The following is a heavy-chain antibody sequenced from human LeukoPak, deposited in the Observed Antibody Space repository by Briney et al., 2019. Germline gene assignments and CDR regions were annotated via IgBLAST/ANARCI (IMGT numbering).Heavy chain of an antibody. J-gene: IGHJ4*02. CDR3: AIGHGYNYAFLDY. CDR2: INPNSGGT. Sequence: ASVKVSCKASGYTFTGYYMHWVRQAPGQGLEWRGWINPNSGGTNYAKKFQGRVTMTRDQSISPAYMELSRLRSDDTAVYYCAIGHGYNYAFLDYWGQGTLVTVSS. V-gene: IGHV1-2*02. D-gene: IGHD5-24*01. CDR1: GYTFTGYY.